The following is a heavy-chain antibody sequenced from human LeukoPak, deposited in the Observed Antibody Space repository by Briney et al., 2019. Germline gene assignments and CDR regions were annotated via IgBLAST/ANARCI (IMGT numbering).Heavy chain of an antibody. CDR2: IYYSGTT. D-gene: IGHD2-15*01. V-gene: IGHV4-30-4*01. Sequence: SETLSLTCTVSGGSISSGDYYWSWIRQPPGKGLEWIGYIYYSGTTYYNPSLESRVTLSVDTSKNQFSLRLSSVTAADTAVYYCARYRDSGGRLAFDIWGQGTMATVSS. J-gene: IGHJ3*02. CDR3: ARYRDSGGRLAFDI. CDR1: GGSISSGDYY.